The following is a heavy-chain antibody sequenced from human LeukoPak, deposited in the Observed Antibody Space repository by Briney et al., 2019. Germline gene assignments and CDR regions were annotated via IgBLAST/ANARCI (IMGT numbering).Heavy chain of an antibody. CDR2: IYTSGST. CDR3: ARDGILWFGDRGYFDY. D-gene: IGHD3-10*01. CDR1: GGSISSGSYY. J-gene: IGHJ4*02. V-gene: IGHV4-61*02. Sequence: PSETLSLTCTVSGGSISSGSYYWSWIRQPAGKGLEWIGRIYTSGSTNYNPSLKSRVTISVDTSKNQFSLKLSSVTAADTAVYYCARDGILWFGDRGYFDYWGQGTLVTVSS.